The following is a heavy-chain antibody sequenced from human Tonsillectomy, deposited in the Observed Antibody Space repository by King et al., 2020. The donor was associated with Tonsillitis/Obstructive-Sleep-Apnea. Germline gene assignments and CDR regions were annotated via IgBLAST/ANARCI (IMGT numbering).Heavy chain of an antibody. D-gene: IGHD4-11*01. CDR3: ARAHYRTYQLYYFSY. CDR2: VWYDGSDQ. Sequence: VQLVESGGGVVQPGGSLRLSCAASGFMFTSHGLHWVRQSPGKGLEWVAFVWYDGSDQHYADSVKGRFTISRDNSKSMLYLQMNSLRAEDTGVYFCARAHYRTYQLYYFSYWGQGTLVPVSS. V-gene: IGHV3-33*01. CDR1: GFMFTSHG. J-gene: IGHJ4*02.